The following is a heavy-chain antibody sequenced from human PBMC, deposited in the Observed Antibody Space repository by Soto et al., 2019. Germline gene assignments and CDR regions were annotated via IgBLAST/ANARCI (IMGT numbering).Heavy chain of an antibody. CDR2: IYFSGST. CDR1: GGSISGGTYY. D-gene: IGHD2-21*01. Sequence: SETLSLTCTVSGGSISGGTYYWSWIRQPPGQGLEWIGYIYFSGSTYYNPSLKSRVIISVDTSKNQFSLRLSSVTAADTAVYYCARGDWPTQMDVWGEGTTVIVTS. J-gene: IGHJ6*01. CDR3: ARGDWPTQMDV. V-gene: IGHV4-31*03.